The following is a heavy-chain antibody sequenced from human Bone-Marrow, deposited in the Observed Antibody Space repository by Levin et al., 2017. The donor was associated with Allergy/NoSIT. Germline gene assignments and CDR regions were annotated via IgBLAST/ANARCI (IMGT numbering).Heavy chain of an antibody. V-gene: IGHV1-69*13. CDR1: GGSFVSYG. D-gene: IGHD2-15*01. CDR3: ASAGEGWRRVGGHLYYGMKV. J-gene: IGHJ6*02. CDR2: IIPIFRTP. Sequence: ASVKVSCKSSGGSFVSYGISWVRQAPGQGLEWMGGIIPIFRTPNYAKKFRGRVTIAADEHTSTAYMELSSLRTEDTGVYFCASAGEGWRRVGGHLYYGMKVWGQGTTVTVSS.